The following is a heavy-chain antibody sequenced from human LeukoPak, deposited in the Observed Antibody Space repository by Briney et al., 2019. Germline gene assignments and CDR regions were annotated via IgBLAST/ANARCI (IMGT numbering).Heavy chain of an antibody. V-gene: IGHV3-30*03. Sequence: GGSLRLSCAASGFTFSTYGMHWVRQAPGKGLEWVAVISYDESNKYYADSVKGRFTISRDNSKNTLYLQMTSPRAEDTAVYYCARQAWPQQYCSRTSCYNWFDPWGQEPWSPSPQ. CDR2: ISYDESNK. J-gene: IGHJ5*02. CDR1: GFTFSTYG. CDR3: ARQAWPQQYCSRTSCYNWFDP. D-gene: IGHD2-2*01.